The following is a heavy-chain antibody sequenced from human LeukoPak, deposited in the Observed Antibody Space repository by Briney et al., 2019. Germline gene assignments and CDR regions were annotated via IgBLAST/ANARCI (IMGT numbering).Heavy chain of an antibody. Sequence: GGSLRLSCAASGFTFSNYGMHWVRQAPGKGLEWVSVISYDGSNKYYAGSVKGRFTISRDNSKNTLSLQMNSLRTEDTAVYYCAKNGDYDYIWGSFDYWGQGALVTVSS. CDR2: ISYDGSNK. CDR1: GFTFSNYG. J-gene: IGHJ4*02. CDR3: AKNGDYDYIWGSFDY. D-gene: IGHD3-16*01. V-gene: IGHV3-30*18.